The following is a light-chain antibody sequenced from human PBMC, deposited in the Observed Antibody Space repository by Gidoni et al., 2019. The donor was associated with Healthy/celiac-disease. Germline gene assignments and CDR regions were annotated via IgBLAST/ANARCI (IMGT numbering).Light chain of an antibody. CDR3: SSYTSSTNWV. CDR1: SSDVGGYNY. CDR2: DVS. V-gene: IGLV2-14*03. Sequence: QSALTQPASVSGSPGQSITISCTETSSDVGGYNYVSWYQHHPGKAPKLMIYDVSNRPSGVSNRFSGSMSGNTASLTISGLQAEDEADYYCSSYTSSTNWVFGGGTKLTVL. J-gene: IGLJ3*02.